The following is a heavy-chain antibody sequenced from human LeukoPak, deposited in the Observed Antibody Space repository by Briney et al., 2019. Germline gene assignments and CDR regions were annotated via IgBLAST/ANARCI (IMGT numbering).Heavy chain of an antibody. CDR2: IDPSDSYT. CDR1: GYSFTSYW. D-gene: IGHD5-24*01. V-gene: IGHV5-10-1*04. J-gene: IGHJ4*02. Sequence: GESLKISCKGSGYSFTSYWISWVRQMPGKGLEWMGRIDPSDSYTNYSPSFQGQVTISADKSISTAYLQWSSLKASDTAMYYCARQGGRVEMATIEIDYWGQGTLVTVSS. CDR3: ARQGGRVEMATIEIDY.